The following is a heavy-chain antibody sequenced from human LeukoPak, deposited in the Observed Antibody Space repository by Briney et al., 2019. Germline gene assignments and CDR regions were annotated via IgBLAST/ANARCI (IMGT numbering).Heavy chain of an antibody. Sequence: PGRSLRLSCAASGFTFSIYGMRWVRQAPGEGLEWVAFIRYDGSNKSYADSVKGRFTISRDNSKNTLYLQMNSLRAEDTAVYYCAKDAYGSGSYDWTYYYYYYGMDVWGQGTTVTVSS. V-gene: IGHV3-30*02. J-gene: IGHJ6*02. D-gene: IGHD3-10*01. CDR2: IRYDGSNK. CDR3: AKDAYGSGSYDWTYYYYYYGMDV. CDR1: GFTFSIYG.